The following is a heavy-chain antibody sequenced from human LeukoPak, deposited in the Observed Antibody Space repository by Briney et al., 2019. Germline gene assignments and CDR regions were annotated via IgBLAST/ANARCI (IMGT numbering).Heavy chain of an antibody. J-gene: IGHJ4*02. CDR1: GFSLSSHE. D-gene: IGHD6-25*01. CDR3: ARDVITATHTAF. CDR2: ISRTGTYT. V-gene: IGHV3-48*03. Sequence: QAGGSLRLSCAASGFSLSSHEMNWVRQAPGKGLEWVSYISRTGTYTYYSDSVKGRFTISRDNTRNSVFLQMESLRAEDTALYYCARDVITATHTAFWGQGTLVTVSS.